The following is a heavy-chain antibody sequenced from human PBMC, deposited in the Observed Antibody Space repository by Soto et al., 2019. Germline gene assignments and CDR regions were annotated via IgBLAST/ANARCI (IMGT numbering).Heavy chain of an antibody. CDR3: ARDYHVSGTWLGVDV. J-gene: IGHJ6*02. CDR1: VGSISSGDSY. V-gene: IGHV4-31*03. CDR2: SYYRGAT. D-gene: IGHD3-10*01. Sequence: QVQLQESGPGLVKPSQTLSLTCNVSVGSISSGDSYWSWIRQHPGKGLEGIGYSYYRGATYYNPSLKSRVSISVDISKNQVSLRLSSVTAADTAVYYCARDYHVSGTWLGVDVWGQGTTVTVSS.